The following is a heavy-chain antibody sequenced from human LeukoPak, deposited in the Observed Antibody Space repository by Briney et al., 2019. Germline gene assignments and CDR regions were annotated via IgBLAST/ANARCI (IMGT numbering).Heavy chain of an antibody. V-gene: IGHV1-18*01. CDR3: ARGITLDEREYFQH. Sequence: GASVKVSCKASGYTFTSYGISWVRQAPGQGLEWMGRISAYNGNTNYAQKLQGRVTMTTDTSTSTAYMELRSLRSDDTAVYYCARGITLDEREYFQHWGQGTLVTVSS. CDR1: GYTFTSYG. D-gene: IGHD3-10*01. J-gene: IGHJ1*01. CDR2: ISAYNGNT.